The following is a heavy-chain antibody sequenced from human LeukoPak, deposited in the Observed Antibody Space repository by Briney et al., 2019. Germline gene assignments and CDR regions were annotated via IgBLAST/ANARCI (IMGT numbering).Heavy chain of an antibody. Sequence: GGSLRLSCAASGFTFSSYGMHWVRQAPGKGLEWVAFIRYDGSNKYYADSVKGRFTISRDSSKNTLYLQMNSLRAEDTAVYYCAKDSSRQEGNWFDPWGQGTLVTVSS. CDR3: AKDSSRQEGNWFDP. J-gene: IGHJ5*02. D-gene: IGHD6-6*01. V-gene: IGHV3-30*02. CDR1: GFTFSSYG. CDR2: IRYDGSNK.